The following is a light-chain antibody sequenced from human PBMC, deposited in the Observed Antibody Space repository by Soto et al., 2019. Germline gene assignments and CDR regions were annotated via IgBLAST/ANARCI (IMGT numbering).Light chain of an antibody. V-gene: IGKV1-5*03. Sequence: DIQMTQSPSTLSASVGDRVTITCRASQSISSWLAWYQQKPGKAPKLLIYKASSLESGVPSRFSGRGSATEFTLTISTLQPDDFATYYCQQYNSYWTFGQGTKVEIK. CDR2: KAS. CDR3: QQYNSYWT. J-gene: IGKJ1*01. CDR1: QSISSW.